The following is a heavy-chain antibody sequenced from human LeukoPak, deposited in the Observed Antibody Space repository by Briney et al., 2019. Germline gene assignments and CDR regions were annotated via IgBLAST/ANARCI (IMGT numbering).Heavy chain of an antibody. Sequence: SETLSLTCTVSGYSISSGYYWGWIRQPPGKGLEWIGSIYHSGSTYYNPSLKSRVTISVDTSKNQFSLKLSSVTAADTAVYYCARTYYYDSSGYLNWFDPWGQGTLVTVSS. J-gene: IGHJ5*02. CDR1: GYSISSGYY. CDR3: ARTYYYDSSGYLNWFDP. D-gene: IGHD3-22*01. CDR2: IYHSGST. V-gene: IGHV4-38-2*02.